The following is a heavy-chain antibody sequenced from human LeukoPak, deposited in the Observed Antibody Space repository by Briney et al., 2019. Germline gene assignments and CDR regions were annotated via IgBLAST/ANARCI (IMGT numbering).Heavy chain of an antibody. CDR2: ISGSGGGT. CDR1: GFTFSTSP. Sequence: GGSLRLSCAASGFTFSTSPMSWVRQAPGKGLEWVSTISGSGGGTYSADSVKGRFTISRDNSKNTLYLQMNSLRADDTAIYYCAKLEEQWLIAFWGQGTLVTVSS. D-gene: IGHD6-19*01. CDR3: AKLEEQWLIAF. J-gene: IGHJ4*02. V-gene: IGHV3-23*01.